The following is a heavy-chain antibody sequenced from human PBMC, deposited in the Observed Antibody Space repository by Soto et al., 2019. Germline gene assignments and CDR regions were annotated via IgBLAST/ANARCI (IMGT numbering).Heavy chain of an antibody. Sequence: GESLKISCKGSGYSFTIYWISWVRQMPGKGLEWMGRIDPSDSYTNYSPSFQGHVTISADKSISTAYLQWSSLKASDTAMYYCARLPYYYGSGSYYNDYFDYWGQGTLVTVSS. V-gene: IGHV5-10-1*01. CDR3: ARLPYYYGSGSYYNDYFDY. CDR2: IDPSDSYT. CDR1: GYSFTIYW. D-gene: IGHD3-10*01. J-gene: IGHJ4*02.